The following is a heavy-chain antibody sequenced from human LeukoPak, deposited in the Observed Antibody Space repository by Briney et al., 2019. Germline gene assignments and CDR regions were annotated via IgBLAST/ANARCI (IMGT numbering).Heavy chain of an antibody. D-gene: IGHD6-19*01. CDR1: GGSISSYY. CDR3: ATIAVAGKDEDY. CDR2: IYYSGST. Sequence: SETLSLTCTVSGGSISSYYWSWIRQPPGKGLEWIGYIYYSGSTNYNPSLKSRVTISVDTSKNQFSLKLSSVTAADTAVYYCATIAVAGKDEDYWGQGTLVTVSS. J-gene: IGHJ4*02. V-gene: IGHV4-59*01.